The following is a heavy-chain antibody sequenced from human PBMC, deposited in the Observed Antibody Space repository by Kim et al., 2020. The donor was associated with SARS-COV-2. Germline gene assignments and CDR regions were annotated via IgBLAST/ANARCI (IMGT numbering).Heavy chain of an antibody. Sequence: SVKVSCKASGGTFRSYALTWVRQAPGQGLEWMGRVVPTLGITNYAQTFQGRVTIIADKSTSTAYMELRSLRSEDTAVYYCAIGDFDSSAMAYWGQGTLVTVS. CDR2: VVPTLGIT. CDR1: GGTFRSYA. CDR3: AIGDFDSSAMAY. J-gene: IGHJ4*02. D-gene: IGHD3-22*01. V-gene: IGHV1-69*04.